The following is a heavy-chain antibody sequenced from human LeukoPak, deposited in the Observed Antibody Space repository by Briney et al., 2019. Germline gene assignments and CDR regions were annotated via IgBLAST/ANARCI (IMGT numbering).Heavy chain of an antibody. D-gene: IGHD3-10*01. Sequence: SETLSLTCSVSGGSITSHFWSWIRQPPGKGLEWIGYIHYSGSTNYYPSLKSRVTISPDTSKNQLFLKLNSVTAADTAVYYCARLVWLGESPGSWFDSWGQGTLVTVSS. CDR3: ARLVWLGESPGSWFDS. CDR1: GGSITSHF. V-gene: IGHV4-59*11. J-gene: IGHJ5*01. CDR2: IHYSGST.